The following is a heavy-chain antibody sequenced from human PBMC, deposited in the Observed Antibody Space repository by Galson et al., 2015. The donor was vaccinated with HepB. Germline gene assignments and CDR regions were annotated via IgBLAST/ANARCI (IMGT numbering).Heavy chain of an antibody. CDR1: GFMFTNFA. Sequence: SLRLSCAASGFMFTNFAMAWVRQAPGKGLEWVSSITFRGESTYYADSVKGRFTISRDKSTNTPFLQVNSLRAEDTAVYFCAKAWDMSVTVPRRPYYFDNWGQGTLVTVSS. CDR3: AKAWDMSVTVPRRPYYFDN. D-gene: IGHD1-26*01. J-gene: IGHJ4*02. CDR2: ITFRGEST. V-gene: IGHV3-23*01.